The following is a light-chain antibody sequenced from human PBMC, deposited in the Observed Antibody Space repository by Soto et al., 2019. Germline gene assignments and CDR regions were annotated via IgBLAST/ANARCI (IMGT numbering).Light chain of an antibody. CDR2: GAS. V-gene: IGKV3-15*01. Sequence: EIVMTQSPASLSVSPGDGATLSCRASQSVASNVAWYQQKPGQGPRLLIHGASTRAVGVPARFSGSGSGTYFTLTINSLQSEDFAVYYCQQYHNWPPQYTFGQGTKLQIK. J-gene: IGKJ2*01. CDR1: QSVASN. CDR3: QQYHNWPPQYT.